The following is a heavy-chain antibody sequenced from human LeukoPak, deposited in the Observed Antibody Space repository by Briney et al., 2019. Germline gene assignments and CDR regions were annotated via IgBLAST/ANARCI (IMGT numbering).Heavy chain of an antibody. Sequence: SETLSLTCAVSGGSISSGGDSWSWIRQPPGKGLEWIGYIYHSGSTYYNPSLKSRVTISVDRSKNQFSLKLSSVTAADTAVYYCARTAAGTGWFDPWGQGTLVTVSS. D-gene: IGHD6-13*01. V-gene: IGHV4-30-2*01. CDR1: GGSISSGGDS. CDR2: IYHSGST. CDR3: ARTAAGTGWFDP. J-gene: IGHJ5*02.